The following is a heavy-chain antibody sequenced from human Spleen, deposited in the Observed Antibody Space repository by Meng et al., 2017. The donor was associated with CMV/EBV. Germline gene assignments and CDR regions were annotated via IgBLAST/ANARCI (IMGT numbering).Heavy chain of an antibody. J-gene: IGHJ4*02. CDR3: AREAQRPFDFWSGVGVLHYFDY. CDR1: GFTFNTYW. Sequence: GESLKISCAASGFTFNTYWMTWVRQAPGKGLEWVASIKEDGSERYYVDSEKGQFTISRDNARNSIYLQMTSLRAEDTAVYYCAREAQRPFDFWSGVGVLHYFDYWGQGTLVTVSS. CDR2: IKEDGSER. V-gene: IGHV3-7*01. D-gene: IGHD3-3*01.